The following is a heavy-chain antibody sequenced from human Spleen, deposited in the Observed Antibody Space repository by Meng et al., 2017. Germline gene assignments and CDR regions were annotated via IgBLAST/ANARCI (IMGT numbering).Heavy chain of an antibody. D-gene: IGHD2-2*01. CDR1: GIAFNRYS. V-gene: IGHV3-23*01. CDR3: AKESRLDFDY. Sequence: GESLKISCAASGIAFNRYSMNWVRQAPGKGLEWVSGISYSGDSTYYADFVKGRFTVSRDKYKNTLFLHMNSLRAEDTAIYYCAKESRLDFDYWGQGTLVTVSS. CDR2: ISYSGDST. J-gene: IGHJ4*02.